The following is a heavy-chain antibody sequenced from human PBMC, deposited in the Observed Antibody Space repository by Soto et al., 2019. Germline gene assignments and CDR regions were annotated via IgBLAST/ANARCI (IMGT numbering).Heavy chain of an antibody. CDR1: GGSISSYY. D-gene: IGHD6-19*01. V-gene: IGHV4-59*01. Sequence: QVQLQESGPGLVKPSETLSLTCTVSGGSISSYYWSWIRQPPGKGLEWIGYIYYSGSTNYNPSLTSRVTISVDTSKNQCSLKLSSVTAADTAVYYCARDRGRWLGGWFDPWGQGTLVTVSS. J-gene: IGHJ5*02. CDR2: IYYSGST. CDR3: ARDRGRWLGGWFDP.